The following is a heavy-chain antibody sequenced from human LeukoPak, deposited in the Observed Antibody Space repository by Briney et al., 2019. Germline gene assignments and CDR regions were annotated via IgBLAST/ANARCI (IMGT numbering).Heavy chain of an antibody. CDR2: IYYSGST. D-gene: IGHD2-15*01. CDR1: GGSISGSY. CDR3: ARVRCSGGSCYFDY. Sequence: SETLSLTCTVSGGSISGSYWNWIRQPPGRGLEWIGYIYYSGSTNYNPSLKSRVTISVDTSKKQFSLKLSSVTAADTAVYYCARVRCSGGSCYFDYWGQGTLVTVSS. V-gene: IGHV4-59*01. J-gene: IGHJ4*02.